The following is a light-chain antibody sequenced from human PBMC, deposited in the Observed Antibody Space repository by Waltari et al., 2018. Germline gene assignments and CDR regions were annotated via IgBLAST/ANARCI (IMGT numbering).Light chain of an antibody. CDR3: QQYDSLLT. CDR2: DAS. V-gene: IGKV1-33*01. J-gene: IGKJ4*01. Sequence: DIQMTQSPSSLSASVGDRVTITCQASQDISNYVSWYQHKPWKAPSLLIYDASNLEAGVSSRFSGSGSGTIFTLTINSLRPEDIATYYCQQYDSLLTFGGGTKVQI. CDR1: QDISNY.